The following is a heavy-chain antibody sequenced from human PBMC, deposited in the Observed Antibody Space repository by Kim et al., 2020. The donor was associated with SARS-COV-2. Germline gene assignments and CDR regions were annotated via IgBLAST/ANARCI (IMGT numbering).Heavy chain of an antibody. V-gene: IGHV1-18*01. Sequence: NSAQKHQGRITMTTDTSTSTAYMELRSRRSDDTAVYYCARVRGRGQPLDYWGQGTLVTVSS. CDR3: ARVRGRGQPLDY. J-gene: IGHJ4*02.